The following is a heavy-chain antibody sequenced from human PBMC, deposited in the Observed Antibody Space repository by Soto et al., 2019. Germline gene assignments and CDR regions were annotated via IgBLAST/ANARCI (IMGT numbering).Heavy chain of an antibody. D-gene: IGHD3-22*01. J-gene: IGHJ4*02. CDR3: TTEDYNYDSGGLFNFDY. CDR2: IKIKSDGGTR. CDR1: GFTFSNAW. V-gene: IGHV3-15*07. Sequence: GGSLRLSCVASGFTFSNAWMNWVRQAPGKGLEWVGRIKIKSDGGTRDYAAPVKGRFTISRDDSKNTLFLQMNSLKTEDTAVYYCTTEDYNYDSGGLFNFDYWGQGTLVTVSS.